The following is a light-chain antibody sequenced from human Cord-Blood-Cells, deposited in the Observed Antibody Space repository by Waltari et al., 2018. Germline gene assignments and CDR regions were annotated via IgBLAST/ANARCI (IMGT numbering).Light chain of an antibody. CDR2: AAS. Sequence: DIQMTQSPSSLSASVGDRVTITCRESQSISSYLNWYQQKPGKAPKLLIYAASTLQTGVPSRFSGSGSGTDFTLTISSLQPEDVAAYYCQQNYSTPRTFGHGTKVEIK. CDR3: QQNYSTPRT. V-gene: IGKV1-39*01. CDR1: QSISSY. J-gene: IGKJ1*01.